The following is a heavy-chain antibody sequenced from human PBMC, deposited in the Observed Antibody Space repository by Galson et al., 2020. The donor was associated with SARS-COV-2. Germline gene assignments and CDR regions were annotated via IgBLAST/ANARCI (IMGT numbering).Heavy chain of an antibody. D-gene: IGHD6-13*01. CDR3: ARLRYSSSWYVGDYYYYYMDV. V-gene: IGHV1-69*01. CDR2: IIPIFGTA. J-gene: IGHJ6*03. CDR1: GGTFSSYA. Sequence: KISCKASGGTFSSYAISWVRQAPGQGLEWMGGIIPIFGTANYAQKFQGRVTITADESTSTAYMELSSLRSEDTAVYYCARLRYSSSWYVGDYYYYYMDVWGKGTTVTVSS.